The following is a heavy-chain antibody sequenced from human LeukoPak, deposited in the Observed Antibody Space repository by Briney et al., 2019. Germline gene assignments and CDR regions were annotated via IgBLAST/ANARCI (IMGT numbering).Heavy chain of an antibody. J-gene: IGHJ6*03. V-gene: IGHV3-21*01. CDR3: AREAVTTEYYYMDV. CDR1: GFSFSTYN. Sequence: GGSLRLSCAASGFSFSTYNMNWVRQAPGQRLEWVSSITSGSSYIYYADSVKGRFTISRDNAKSSLYLQMNSLRAEDTAVYYCAREAVTTEYYYMDVWGIGTTVTVSS. D-gene: IGHD4-17*01. CDR2: ITSGSSYI.